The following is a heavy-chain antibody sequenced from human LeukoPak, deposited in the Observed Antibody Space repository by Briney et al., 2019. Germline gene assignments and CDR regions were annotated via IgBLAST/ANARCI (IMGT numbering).Heavy chain of an antibody. J-gene: IGHJ4*02. CDR1: GFNFSTSW. V-gene: IGHV3-74*01. CDR3: ARGGSPFY. Sequence: PGGSLRLSCVASGFNFSTSWMIWVRQAPGKGLVWVSRIKTDGSTTTYADFVKGRVTVSRDNAKNTLYLQMNSLRAEDTAVYYCARGGSPFYWGQGTLVTVSS. CDR2: IKTDGSTT. D-gene: IGHD3-10*01.